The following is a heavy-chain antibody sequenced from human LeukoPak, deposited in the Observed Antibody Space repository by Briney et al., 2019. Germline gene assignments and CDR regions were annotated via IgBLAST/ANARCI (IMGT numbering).Heavy chain of an antibody. D-gene: IGHD3-22*01. Sequence: GGSLRLSCAASGFTVSSNYMSWVRQAPGKGLEWVSAISGSGGSTYYADSVKGRFTISRDNSKNTLYLQMNSLRAEDTAVYYCAKDPTMIVVVIPDYWGQGTLVTVSS. V-gene: IGHV3-23*01. CDR1: GFTVSSNY. CDR3: AKDPTMIVVVIPDY. CDR2: ISGSGGST. J-gene: IGHJ4*02.